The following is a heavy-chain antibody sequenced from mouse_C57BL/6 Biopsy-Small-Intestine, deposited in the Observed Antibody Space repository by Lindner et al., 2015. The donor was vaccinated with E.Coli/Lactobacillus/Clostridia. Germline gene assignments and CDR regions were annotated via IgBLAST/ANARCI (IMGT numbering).Heavy chain of an antibody. Sequence: VQLQESGAELVKPGASVKISCKGYGYAFSSYWMNWVKQRPGKGLEWIGQIYPGDGDTYYNGNFKGKATLTADKSSSTAYMQLSSLPPEDSAVYFCARGDYGSSRDYTMDYWGQGTSVTVSS. CDR2: IYPGDGDT. V-gene: IGHV1-80*01. CDR3: ARGDYGSSRDYTMDY. CDR1: GYAFSSYW. J-gene: IGHJ4*01. D-gene: IGHD1-1*01.